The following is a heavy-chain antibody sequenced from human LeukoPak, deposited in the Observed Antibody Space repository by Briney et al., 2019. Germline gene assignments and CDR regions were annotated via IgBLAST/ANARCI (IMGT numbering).Heavy chain of an antibody. CDR3: ARGLTTALGY. CDR2: IYYSGST. J-gene: IGHJ4*02. CDR1: GGSISSSSYY. D-gene: IGHD3-22*01. V-gene: IGHV4-39*07. Sequence: NPSETLSLTCTVSGGSISSSSYYWGWIRQPPGKGLEWIGSIYYSGSTYYNPSLKSRVTISVDTSKNQFSLKLSSVTAADTAVYYCARGLTTALGYWGQGTLVTVSS.